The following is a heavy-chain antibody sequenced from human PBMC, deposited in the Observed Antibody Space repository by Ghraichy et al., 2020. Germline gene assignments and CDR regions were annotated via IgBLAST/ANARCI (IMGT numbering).Heavy chain of an antibody. J-gene: IGHJ4*02. D-gene: IGHD2-8*02. CDR3: ARAPWSLNYYFDY. CDR2: INHSGST. V-gene: IGHV4-34*01. Sequence: SETLSLTCAVYGGSFSGYYWSWIRQPPGKGLEWIGEINHSGSTNYNPSLKSRVTISVDTSKNQFSLKLSSVTAADTAVYYCARAPWSLNYYFDYWGQGTLVTVSS. CDR1: GGSFSGYY.